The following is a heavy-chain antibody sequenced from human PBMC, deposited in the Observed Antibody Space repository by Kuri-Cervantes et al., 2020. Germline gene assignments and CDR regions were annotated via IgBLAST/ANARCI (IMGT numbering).Heavy chain of an antibody. CDR3: APGRWFMELGPYY. CDR1: EFTFSSYS. V-gene: IGHV3-21*01. D-gene: IGHD2-15*01. J-gene: IGHJ4*02. CDR2: ISSSATYI. Sequence: GESLKISCAASEFTFSSYSINWVRQAPGKGLEWVSSISSSATYIYYAASVKGRFTISRDNAKNSLYLQMNSLRAEDTAVYYCAPGRWFMELGPYYWGQGTLVTVSS.